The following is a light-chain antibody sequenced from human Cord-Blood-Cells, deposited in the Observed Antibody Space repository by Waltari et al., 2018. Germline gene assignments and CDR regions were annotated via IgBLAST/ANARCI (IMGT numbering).Light chain of an antibody. V-gene: IGLV2-14*03. CDR3: SSYTSSSTLV. CDR2: AVS. J-gene: IGLJ3*02. Sequence: QSALTQPASVSGSPGQSITISCTGTSSDVGGYNYVSWYQQHPGKAPKLLIYAVSNRPSGVSNRFSCSKSGNTASLTISGLQAEDEADYYCSSYTSSSTLVFGGGTKLTVL. CDR1: SSDVGGYNY.